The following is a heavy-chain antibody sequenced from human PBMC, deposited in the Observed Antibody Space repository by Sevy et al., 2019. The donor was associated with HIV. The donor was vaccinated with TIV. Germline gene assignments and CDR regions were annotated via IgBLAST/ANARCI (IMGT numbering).Heavy chain of an antibody. Sequence: ASVKVSCKVSGYTLTELSMHWVRQAPGKGLEWMGGFDPEDGETIYAQKFQGRVTMTEDTSTDTAYMELSSLGSEETAVYYCATDPLRYGSGSPFDYWGQGTLVTVSS. CDR3: ATDPLRYGSGSPFDY. J-gene: IGHJ4*02. CDR2: FDPEDGET. CDR1: GYTLTELS. D-gene: IGHD3-10*01. V-gene: IGHV1-24*01.